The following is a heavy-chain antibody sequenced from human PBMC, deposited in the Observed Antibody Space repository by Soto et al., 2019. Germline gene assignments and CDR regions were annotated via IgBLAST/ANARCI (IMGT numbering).Heavy chain of an antibody. D-gene: IGHD3-10*01. CDR2: IYYSGST. J-gene: IGHJ4*02. Sequence: SETLSLTCTVSGGSISSGGYYWSWIRQHPGKGLEWIGYIYYSGSTYYNPSLKSRVTISVDTSKNQFSLKLSSVTAADTAVYYCARSGSLWFGETIDYWGQGTLVTVSS. CDR1: GGSISSGGYY. CDR3: ARSGSLWFGETIDY. V-gene: IGHV4-31*03.